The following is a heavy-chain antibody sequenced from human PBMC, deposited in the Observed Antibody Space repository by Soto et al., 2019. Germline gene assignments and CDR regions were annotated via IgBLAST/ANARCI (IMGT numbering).Heavy chain of an antibody. CDR2: IYPGDSET. CDR1: GYSFSSYW. D-gene: IGHD3-16*01. Sequence: GESLKISCKGSGYSFSSYWIGWVRQMPGKGLEWIGFIYPGDSETRYSPSFQGQVTISVDKSISTAYLQWSSLKASDTAIYYCARDYDYALDYWGQGTLVTVSS. J-gene: IGHJ4*02. CDR3: ARDYDYALDY. V-gene: IGHV5-51*01.